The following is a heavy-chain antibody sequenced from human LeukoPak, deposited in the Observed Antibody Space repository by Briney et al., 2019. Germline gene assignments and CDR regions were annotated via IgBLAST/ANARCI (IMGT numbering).Heavy chain of an antibody. J-gene: IGHJ6*03. CDR2: ISSSGSTI. D-gene: IGHD1-26*01. Sequence: GGSLRLSCAASGFTFSSYEMNWVRQAPGKGLEWVSYISSSGSTIYYADSVKGRFTISRDNAKNSLYLQMNSLRPEDTAVYFCARHPGDFTGIVNYYYMDVWGKGTTVTVSS. V-gene: IGHV3-48*03. CDR1: GFTFSSYE. CDR3: ARHPGDFTGIVNYYYMDV.